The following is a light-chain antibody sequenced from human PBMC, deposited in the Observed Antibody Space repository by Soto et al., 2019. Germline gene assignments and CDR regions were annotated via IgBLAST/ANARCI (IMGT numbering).Light chain of an antibody. J-gene: IGLJ1*01. V-gene: IGLV1-40*01. Sequence: QSVLTQPPSVSGAPGQRVTISCTGSSSNIGAGYDVHWYQQLPGTAPKLLIYGNSNRPSGVPDRFSGSKSGSSASLAITGLHAEVEADYYCQSYDSSLLGYVFGTGTKLTVL. CDR3: QSYDSSLLGYV. CDR2: GNS. CDR1: SSNIGAGYD.